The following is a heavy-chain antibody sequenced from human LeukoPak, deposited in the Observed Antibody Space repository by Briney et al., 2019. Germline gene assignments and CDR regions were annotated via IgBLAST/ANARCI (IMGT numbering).Heavy chain of an antibody. J-gene: IGHJ4*02. CDR2: INHSGST. D-gene: IGHD3-22*01. CDR3: ASAKHSYDSSGYYYHFDY. V-gene: IGHV4-34*01. Sequence: PSETLSLTCAVYGGSFSGYYWSWIRQPPGKGLEWIGEINHSGSTNYNPSLKSRVTISVDTSKNQFSLKLSSVTAADTAMYYCASAKHSYDSSGYYYHFDYWGQGTLVTVSS. CDR1: GGSFSGYY.